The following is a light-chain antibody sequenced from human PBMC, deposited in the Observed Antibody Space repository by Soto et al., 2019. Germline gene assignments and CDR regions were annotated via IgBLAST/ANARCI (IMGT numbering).Light chain of an antibody. CDR1: SNDIGSYNL. Sequence: QSALTQPASVSGSPGQSITISCTGTSNDIGSYNLVSWYQHHPGKAPRLIIYEGSKRPSGVSNRFSGSKSGNTASLTISGLQAEDEADYYCSSYTNSDTWVFGGGTKLTVL. V-gene: IGLV2-14*02. J-gene: IGLJ3*02. CDR3: SSYTNSDTWV. CDR2: EGS.